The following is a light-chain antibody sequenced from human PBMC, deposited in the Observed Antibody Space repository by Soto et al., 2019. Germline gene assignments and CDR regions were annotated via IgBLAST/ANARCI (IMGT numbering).Light chain of an antibody. CDR3: SSYTTSSTRV. Sequence: QSALTQPASVSGSPGQSITISCTGTSSDVGGYKYVSWYQQYPGKAPKLMMYEVSNRPSGVSNRFSGSKSGNTASLTISGLQAEDEADYYCSSYTTSSTRVFGTGTKLTVL. CDR1: SSDVGGYKY. J-gene: IGLJ1*01. CDR2: EVS. V-gene: IGLV2-14*01.